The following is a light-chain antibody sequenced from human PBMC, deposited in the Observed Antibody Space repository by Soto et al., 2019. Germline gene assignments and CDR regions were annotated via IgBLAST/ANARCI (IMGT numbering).Light chain of an antibody. CDR3: SSYTRSSTS. CDR1: SSGVGGYNY. Sequence: QSALTQPASVSGSPGQSITISCTGTSSGVGGYNYVSWYQQHPGKAPKLMIYDVSNRPSGVSNRFSGSKSGNTASLTISGLQAEDEADYYCSSYTRSSTSFVTGTKVTVL. J-gene: IGLJ1*01. CDR2: DVS. V-gene: IGLV2-14*01.